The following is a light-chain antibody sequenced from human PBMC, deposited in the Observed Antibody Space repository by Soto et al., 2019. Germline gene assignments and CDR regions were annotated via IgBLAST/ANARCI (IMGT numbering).Light chain of an antibody. CDR3: SSYTSSSTLVV. CDR2: DVS. J-gene: IGLJ2*01. Sequence: QSVLTQPASVSGSPGQSITISCTGTSSDVGGYNYVSWYQQHPGKAPKLMIYDVSNRASGVSNRFAGVKSGNTASLTISGIQAEDEADYYCSSYTSSSTLVVFVGGTKLTVL. V-gene: IGLV2-14*01. CDR1: SSDVGGYNY.